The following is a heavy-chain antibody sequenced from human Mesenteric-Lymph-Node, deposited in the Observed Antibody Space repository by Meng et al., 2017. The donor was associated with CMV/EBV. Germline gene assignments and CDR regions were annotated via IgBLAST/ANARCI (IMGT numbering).Heavy chain of an antibody. CDR1: GFTLSSYW. Sequence: GGSLRLSCETSGFTLSSYWMSWVRQAPGKGLEWLAKIGRDGSGTDYVDSLEGRFTISRDNAKNSMYLQMNSLRAEDTAVYYCARDSVDTATYGAFDVWGRGTMVTVSS. J-gene: IGHJ3*01. CDR2: IGRDGSGT. D-gene: IGHD5-18*01. V-gene: IGHV3-7*01. CDR3: ARDSVDTATYGAFDV.